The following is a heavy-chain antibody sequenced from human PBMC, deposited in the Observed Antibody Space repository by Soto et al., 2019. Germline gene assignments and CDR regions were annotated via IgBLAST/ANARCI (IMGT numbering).Heavy chain of an antibody. CDR2: IYPADSDT. J-gene: IGHJ4*02. Sequence: SLQISCKGSAYSFISYWIGWVRQMPGKGLEWMGIIYPADSDTRHSPSFQGQVTISADKSISTAYLQWSSLKASDTAMYYCVRLGSSSSHFDYWGQGTLVTVSS. V-gene: IGHV5-51*01. CDR1: AYSFISYW. D-gene: IGHD6-6*01. CDR3: VRLGSSSSHFDY.